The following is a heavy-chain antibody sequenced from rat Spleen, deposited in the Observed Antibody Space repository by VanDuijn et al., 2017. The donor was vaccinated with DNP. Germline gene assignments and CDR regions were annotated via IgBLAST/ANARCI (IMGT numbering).Heavy chain of an antibody. V-gene: IGHV5S13*01. CDR1: GFTLTYHG. CDR3: TRAGVRVSKSPGWFDY. J-gene: IGHJ3*01. Sequence: EVQLVESGGDLVQPGGSLKLSCAVSGFTLTYHGMAWVRQAPTRGLEWVASISNAGDDPFYRDSVKGRFTVSRDTTTSSLYLHMDSLRSEDTATYYCTRAGVRVSKSPGWFDYWGQGTLVTVSS. CDR2: ISNAGDDP. D-gene: IGHD1-4*01.